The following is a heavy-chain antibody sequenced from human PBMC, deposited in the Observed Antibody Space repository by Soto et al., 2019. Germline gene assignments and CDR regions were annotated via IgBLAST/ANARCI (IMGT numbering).Heavy chain of an antibody. Sequence: GASLKISCKGSGYRFTNQWIVWVRQMPGKGLEYMGIIYPGDSDTRYSPSFQGQVTISADKSISTAYLQWSSLKASDTAMYYCARQDVSGYSFDYWGQGTLVTVSS. V-gene: IGHV5-51*01. CDR2: IYPGDSDT. CDR3: ARQDVSGYSFDY. CDR1: GYRFTNQW. J-gene: IGHJ4*02. D-gene: IGHD3-22*01.